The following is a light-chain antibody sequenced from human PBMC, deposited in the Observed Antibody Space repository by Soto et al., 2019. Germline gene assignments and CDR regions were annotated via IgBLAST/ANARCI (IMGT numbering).Light chain of an antibody. Sequence: QSVLTQPASVSGSPGQSITISCTGSSTDIGGYNFVSWYQQQPGKAPKLMIYDVSNRPSGVSNRFSGSKSDNTASLTISGLQTEDEGDYYCNSYTFNNTLLFGGGTKLTVL. J-gene: IGLJ3*02. CDR3: NSYTFNNTLL. V-gene: IGLV2-14*01. CDR1: STDIGGYNF. CDR2: DVS.